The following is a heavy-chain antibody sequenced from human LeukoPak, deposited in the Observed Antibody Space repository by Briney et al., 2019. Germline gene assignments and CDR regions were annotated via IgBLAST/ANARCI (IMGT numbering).Heavy chain of an antibody. CDR2: IYYSGST. CDR1: GGSISSYY. J-gene: IGHJ4*02. V-gene: IGHV4-59*01. D-gene: IGHD2-15*01. Sequence: SETLSLTCTVSGGSISSYYWSWIRQPPGKGLDWIGYIYYSGSTNYNPSLKSRVTISVDTSKNQFSLKLSSVTAADTAVYYCAREYCSGGSCYPDYWGQGTLVTVSS. CDR3: AREYCSGGSCYPDY.